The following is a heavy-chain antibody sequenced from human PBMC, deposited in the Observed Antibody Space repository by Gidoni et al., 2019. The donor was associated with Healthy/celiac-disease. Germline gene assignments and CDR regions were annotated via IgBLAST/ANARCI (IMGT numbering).Heavy chain of an antibody. J-gene: IGHJ3*02. CDR3: AKVLGHIVRAFDI. CDR2: ISWNSGSI. Sequence: EVQLVESGGGLVQPGRSLRLSCAASGFTFDDYAMHWVRQAPGKGLEWVSGISWNSGSIGYADSVKGRFTISRDNAKNSLYLQMNSLRAEDTALYYCAKVLGHIVRAFDIWGQGTMVTVSS. V-gene: IGHV3-9*01. CDR1: GFTFDDYA. D-gene: IGHD2-21*01.